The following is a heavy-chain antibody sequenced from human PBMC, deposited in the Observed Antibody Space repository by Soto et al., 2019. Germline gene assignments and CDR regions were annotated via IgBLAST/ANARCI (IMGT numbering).Heavy chain of an antibody. CDR2: INHSGST. Sequence: PSETLSLTCAVYGGSFSGYYWSWIRQPPGKGLEWIGEINHSGSTNYNPSLKSRVTISVDTSKNQFSLKPSSVTAADTAVYYCARALSAAAGMNWFDPWGQGTLVTVSS. V-gene: IGHV4-34*01. J-gene: IGHJ5*02. D-gene: IGHD6-13*01. CDR3: ARALSAAAGMNWFDP. CDR1: GGSFSGYY.